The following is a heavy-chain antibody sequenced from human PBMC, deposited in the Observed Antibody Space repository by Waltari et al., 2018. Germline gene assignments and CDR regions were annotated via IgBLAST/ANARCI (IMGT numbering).Heavy chain of an antibody. CDR2: IYSGGST. V-gene: IGHV3-53*01. CDR1: GFIVSNNY. J-gene: IGHJ3*02. CDR3: AGDETCSSTSCYFAFDI. Sequence: EVQLVESGGGLIQPGGSLSLSCAASGFIVSNNYMSWVRQAPGKGLEWVSVIYSGGSTYYADSVKGRFTISRDNSKNTLYLQMNSLRAEDTAVYYCAGDETCSSTSCYFAFDIWGQGTMVTVSS. D-gene: IGHD2-2*01.